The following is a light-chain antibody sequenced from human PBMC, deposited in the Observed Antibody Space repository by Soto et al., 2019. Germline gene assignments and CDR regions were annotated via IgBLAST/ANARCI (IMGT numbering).Light chain of an antibody. CDR1: QSVISSY. CDR2: GAS. CDR3: QQRNNWPSTT. J-gene: IGKJ3*01. V-gene: IGKV3D-20*02. Sequence: IVLTQSPGTLSLSPKERATLSCRASQSVISSYLAWYQQKPGQAPRLLIYGASSRATGIPDRFSGSGSGTDFTLTISSLEPEDFAVYYCQQRNNWPSTTFGPGTKVDIK.